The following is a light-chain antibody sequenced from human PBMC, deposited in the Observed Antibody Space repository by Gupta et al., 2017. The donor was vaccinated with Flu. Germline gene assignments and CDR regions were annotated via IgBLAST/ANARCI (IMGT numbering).Light chain of an antibody. V-gene: IGLV1-40*01. CDR3: QSYDSGRSGSPV. Sequence: QSVLTPPPSVPGAPGQWVAISRTGRSSNIAAGYDVHWYQQLPGTAPKLLIYGNTNRPSGVPDGCSGSKSGTSASLAIAGLLADDEADYFCQSYDSGRSGSPVFGGGTKLTVL. CDR1: SSNIAAGYD. CDR2: GNT. J-gene: IGLJ2*01.